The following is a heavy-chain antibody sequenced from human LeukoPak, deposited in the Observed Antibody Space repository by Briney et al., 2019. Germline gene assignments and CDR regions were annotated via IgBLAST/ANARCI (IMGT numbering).Heavy chain of an antibody. Sequence: SETLSLTCAVYGGSFSGYYWSWIRQPPGKGLEWIGEINHSGSTNYNPSLKSRVTISVGTSKNQFSLKLSSVTAADTAVYYCARGPVLLWFGERRFDPWGQGTLVTVSS. D-gene: IGHD3-10*01. CDR3: ARGPVLLWFGERRFDP. J-gene: IGHJ5*02. CDR1: GGSFSGYY. CDR2: INHSGST. V-gene: IGHV4-34*01.